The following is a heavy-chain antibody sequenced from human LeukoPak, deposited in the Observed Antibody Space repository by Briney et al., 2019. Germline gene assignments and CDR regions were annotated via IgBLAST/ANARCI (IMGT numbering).Heavy chain of an antibody. CDR1: GYTFTSYD. V-gene: IGHV1-8*01. CDR2: MNPNSGNT. Sequence: GASVKVSCKASGYTFTSYDINWVRQATGQGPEWMGWMNPNSGNTDYAQKFQGRVTMTRNTAISTAYMELSGLRSEDTAVYYCASPSAQIPHSSGYYNAWGQGTLVTVSS. CDR3: ASPSAQIPHSSGYYNA. D-gene: IGHD3-22*01. J-gene: IGHJ5*02.